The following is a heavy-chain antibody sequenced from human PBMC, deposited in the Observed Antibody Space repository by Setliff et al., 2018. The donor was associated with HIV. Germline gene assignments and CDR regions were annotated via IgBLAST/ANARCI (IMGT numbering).Heavy chain of an antibody. CDR3: AKEGGLYFGMLIHDAIDL. CDR2: FYYSGST. CDR1: GDSISRSRYY. Sequence: SETLSLTCVVSGDSISRSRYYWGWIRQPPGKGLEWIGSFYYSGSTSYNPSLKSRVTISGDTSKNQFSLKLTSVTAADTAVYYCAKEGGLYFGMLIHDAIDLWGQGTMVTVSS. V-gene: IGHV4-39*07. J-gene: IGHJ3*01. D-gene: IGHD3-3*01.